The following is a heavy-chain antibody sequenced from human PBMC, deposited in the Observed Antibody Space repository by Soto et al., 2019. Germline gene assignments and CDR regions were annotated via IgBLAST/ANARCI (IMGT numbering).Heavy chain of an antibody. CDR1: GFTFSSYA. CDR2: ISGSGGST. J-gene: IGHJ6*02. V-gene: IGHV3-23*01. Sequence: PGGSLRLSCAASGFTFSSYAMSWVRQAPGKGLEWVSAISGSGGSTYYADSVKGRFTISRDNSKNTLYLQMNSLRAEDTAVYYCAKNPPYDFWSGYYGMDVWGQGTTVTVS. D-gene: IGHD3-3*01. CDR3: AKNPPYDFWSGYYGMDV.